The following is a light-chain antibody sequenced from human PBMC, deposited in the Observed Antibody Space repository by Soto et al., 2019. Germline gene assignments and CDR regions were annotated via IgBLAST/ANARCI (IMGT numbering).Light chain of an antibody. CDR3: SLYTSSDTPYV. Sequence: QSALTQPASVSGSPGQSITISCTGTSSDVGAYDYVSWYQQHPDKAPKLIIYVVSNRPSGVSNRFSGSTSGNTASLTISGLQAEDEADYYCSLYTSSDTPYVFGTGTKLTVL. J-gene: IGLJ1*01. V-gene: IGLV2-14*01. CDR1: SSDVGAYDY. CDR2: VVS.